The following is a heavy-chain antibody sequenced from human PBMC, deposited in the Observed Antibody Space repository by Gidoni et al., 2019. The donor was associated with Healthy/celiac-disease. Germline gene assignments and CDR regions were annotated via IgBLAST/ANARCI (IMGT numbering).Heavy chain of an antibody. CDR3: ARVVTPIAAKYYYGMDV. D-gene: IGHD6-25*01. V-gene: IGHV3-7*01. CDR2: IKQDGSEK. CDR1: GFTFSSYW. Sequence: EVQLVESGGGLVQPGGSLRLSCAASGFTFSSYWMSWVRQAPGKGLEWVANIKQDGSEKYYVDSVKGRFTISRDNAKNSLYLQMNSLRAEDTAVYYCARVVTPIAAKYYYGMDVWGQGTTVTVSS. J-gene: IGHJ6*02.